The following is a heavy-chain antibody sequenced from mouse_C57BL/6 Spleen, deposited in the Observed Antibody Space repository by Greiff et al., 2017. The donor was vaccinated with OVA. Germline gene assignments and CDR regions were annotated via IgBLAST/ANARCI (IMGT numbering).Heavy chain of an antibody. CDR2: IHPNSGST. CDR3: ASRYYGSSYEVPY. D-gene: IGHD1-1*01. V-gene: IGHV1-64*01. CDR1: GYTFTSYW. J-gene: IGHJ3*01. Sequence: VQLQQPGAELVKPGASVKLSCKASGYTFTSYWMHWVKQRPGQGLEWIGMIHPNSGSTNYNEKFKSKATLTVDKSSSTAYMQLSSLTSEDSAVYYCASRYYGSSYEVPYWGQGTLVTVSA.